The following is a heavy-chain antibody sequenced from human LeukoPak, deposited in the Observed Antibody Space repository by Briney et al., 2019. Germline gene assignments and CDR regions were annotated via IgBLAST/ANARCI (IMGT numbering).Heavy chain of an antibody. D-gene: IGHD4-23*01. CDR1: GGSISSGDYY. CDR3: AILPDDYGGNVDY. J-gene: IGHJ4*02. CDR2: IYYSGST. Sequence: SETLSLTCTVSGGSISSGDYYWSWIRQPPGKGLEWIGYIYYSGSTYYNPSLKSRVTISVDTSKNQFSLKLSSVTAADTAVYYYAILPDDYGGNVDYWGQGTLVTVSS. V-gene: IGHV4-30-4*01.